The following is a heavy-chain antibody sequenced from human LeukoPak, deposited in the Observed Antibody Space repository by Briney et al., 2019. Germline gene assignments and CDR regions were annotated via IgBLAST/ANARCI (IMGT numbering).Heavy chain of an antibody. CDR2: IYTSGST. J-gene: IGHJ4*02. D-gene: IGHD2/OR15-2a*01. Sequence: PSETLSLTCTVSGGSISSYYWSWIRQPAGKGLEWIGRIYTSGSTNYNPSLKSRITMSVDTSKNQFSLKLSSVTAADTAVYYCARGVVMTWGDYFDYWGQGTLVTVSS. CDR1: GGSISSYY. V-gene: IGHV4-4*07. CDR3: ARGVVMTWGDYFDY.